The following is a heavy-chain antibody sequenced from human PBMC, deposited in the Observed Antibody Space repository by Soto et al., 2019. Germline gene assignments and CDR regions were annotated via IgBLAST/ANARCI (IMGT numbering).Heavy chain of an antibody. J-gene: IGHJ4*02. D-gene: IGHD6-19*01. CDR3: AKEARQGLVTIEY. V-gene: IGHV4-31*03. Sequence: QVQLQESGPGLVKPSQTLSLTCTVSGGSISSSGHYWSWIRQHPGKGLEWIGYISYTGSTYYNPSLKSRVTISVDTSNNQFSLNLNSVTAADTAIYYCAKEARQGLVTIEYWGQGTLVTVSS. CDR2: ISYTGST. CDR1: GGSISSSGHY.